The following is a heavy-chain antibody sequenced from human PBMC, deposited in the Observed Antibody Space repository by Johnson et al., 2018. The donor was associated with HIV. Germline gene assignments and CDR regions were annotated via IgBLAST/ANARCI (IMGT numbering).Heavy chain of an antibody. CDR2: INSDGSST. V-gene: IGHV3-74*01. D-gene: IGHD2/OR15-2a*01. CDR1: GFTFSSYG. J-gene: IGHJ3*02. Sequence: VQLVESGGGVVQPGRSMRLSCAASGFTFSSYGMHWVRQAPGKGLVWVSRINSDGSSTSYADSVKGRFTISRDNAKNTLYLQMNSLRAEDTAVYYCAREVYRAFDIWGQGTMVTVSS. CDR3: AREVYRAFDI.